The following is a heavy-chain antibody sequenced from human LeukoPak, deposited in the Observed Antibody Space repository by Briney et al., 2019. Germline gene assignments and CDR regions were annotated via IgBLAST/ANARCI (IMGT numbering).Heavy chain of an antibody. V-gene: IGHV3-23*01. CDR3: AKSSSSWYLGLVDY. J-gene: IGHJ4*02. Sequence: PGGSLRLSCAASGFTFSSYAMGWVRQAPGKGLEWVSAISGSGGSTYYADSVKGRFTISRDNSKNTLYLQMNSLRAEDTAVYYCAKSSSSWYLGLVDYWGQGTLVTVSS. D-gene: IGHD6-13*01. CDR2: ISGSGGST. CDR1: GFTFSSYA.